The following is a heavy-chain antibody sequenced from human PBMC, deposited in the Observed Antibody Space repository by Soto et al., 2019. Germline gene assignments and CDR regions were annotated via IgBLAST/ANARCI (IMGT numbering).Heavy chain of an antibody. D-gene: IGHD7-27*01. CDR1: GFTFSDSV. CDR3: ARDPKTSGGQHWAFNYFDS. J-gene: IGHJ4*02. Sequence: GGSLRLSCVGSGFTFSDSVMAWVRQAPGKGPEWVALISYDGTNKFYADSVKGRFTISRDNSKSTLYLQVDSLRPEDAAVYYCARDPKTSGGQHWAFNYFDSWGQGTLVTVSS. V-gene: IGHV3-30-3*01. CDR2: ISYDGTNK.